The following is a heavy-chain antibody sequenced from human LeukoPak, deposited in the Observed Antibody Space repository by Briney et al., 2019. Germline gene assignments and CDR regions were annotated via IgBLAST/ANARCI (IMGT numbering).Heavy chain of an antibody. V-gene: IGHV3-23*01. CDR1: GFTFSSYG. D-gene: IGHD3-22*01. CDR2: ISGSGGST. J-gene: IGHJ4*02. Sequence: GGTLRLSCAASGFTFSSYGMSWVRQAPGKGLEWVSGISGSGGSTYYADSVKGRFTISRDNYKNTLYLQMNSLRAEDTAVYYCAKDGGGYYTWAFDYWGQGTLVTVS. CDR3: AKDGGGYYTWAFDY.